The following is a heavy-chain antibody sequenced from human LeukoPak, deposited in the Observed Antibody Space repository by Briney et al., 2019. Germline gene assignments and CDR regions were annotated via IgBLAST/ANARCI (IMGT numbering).Heavy chain of an antibody. CDR2: INHSGGT. D-gene: IGHD2-21*01. Sequence: PSETLSLTCIVSGGSISSSYWSWIRQPPGKGLEWIGEINHSGGTNYNPSLKSRVTISVDTSKNQFSLKLSSVTAADTAVYYCARAEGEYFDYWGQGTLVTVSS. V-gene: IGHV4-34*01. CDR3: ARAEGEYFDY. J-gene: IGHJ4*02. CDR1: GGSISSSY.